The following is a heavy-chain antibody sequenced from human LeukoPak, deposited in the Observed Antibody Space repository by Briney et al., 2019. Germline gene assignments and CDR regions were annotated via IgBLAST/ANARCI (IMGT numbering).Heavy chain of an antibody. J-gene: IGHJ3*02. CDR3: ARQEYQLLDAFDI. Sequence: SETLSLTCTVSGGSISSGSYYWSWIRQPAGKGLEWIGRIYTSGSTNYNPSLKSRVTISVDTSKNQFSLKLSSVTAADTAVYYCARQEYQLLDAFDIWGQGPMVTVSS. D-gene: IGHD2-2*01. CDR2: IYTSGST. CDR1: GGSISSGSYY. V-gene: IGHV4-61*02.